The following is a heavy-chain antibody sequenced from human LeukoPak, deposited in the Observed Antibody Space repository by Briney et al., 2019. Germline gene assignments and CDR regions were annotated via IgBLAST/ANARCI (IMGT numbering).Heavy chain of an antibody. CDR2: IWYGGSNK. CDR1: GFTFSSYG. Sequence: GRSLGLSCAASGFTFSSYGMHWVRQAPGKGLEWVAVIWYGGSNKYYADSVKGRFTISRDNSKNTLYLQMNSLRAEDTAVYYCAKGQTYYYDSSGYYQLDYWGQGTLVTVSS. D-gene: IGHD3-22*01. V-gene: IGHV3-30*18. J-gene: IGHJ4*02. CDR3: AKGQTYYYDSSGYYQLDY.